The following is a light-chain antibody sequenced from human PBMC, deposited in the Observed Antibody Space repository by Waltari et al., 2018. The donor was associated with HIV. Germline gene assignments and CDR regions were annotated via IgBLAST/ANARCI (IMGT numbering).Light chain of an antibody. CDR2: QDS. V-gene: IGLV3-1*01. CDR3: QAWDSSTGV. J-gene: IGLJ1*01. CDR1: KLGDKY. Sequence: SYVLTQPPSVSVSPGQTASITCSGDKLGDKYACWYQQKPGQSPVLVIYQDSKRPSGIPERFSGSNSGNTATLTISGTQAMDEADYYCQAWDSSTGVFGTGTKVTVL.